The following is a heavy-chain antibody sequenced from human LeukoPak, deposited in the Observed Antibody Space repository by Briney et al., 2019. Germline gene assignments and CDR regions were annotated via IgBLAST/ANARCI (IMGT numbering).Heavy chain of an antibody. Sequence: PGRSLRLSCAASGFTFSSYAMHWVRQAPGKGLEWVAVISYDGSNKYYADSVKGRFTISRDNSKNTLYLQMNSLRAEDTAVYYCARGVFAVDGQRIKPTGWFDPWGQGTLVTVSS. V-gene: IGHV3-30*04. CDR3: ARGVFAVDGQRIKPTGWFDP. J-gene: IGHJ5*02. D-gene: IGHD3-3*01. CDR2: ISYDGSNK. CDR1: GFTFSSYA.